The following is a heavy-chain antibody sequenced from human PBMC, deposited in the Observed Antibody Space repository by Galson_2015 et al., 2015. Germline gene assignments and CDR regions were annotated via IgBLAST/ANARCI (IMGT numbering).Heavy chain of an antibody. Sequence: SLRLSCAASRFTFSSYGMHWVRQAPGKGLEWVAVIWYDGSNKYYADSVKGRFTISRDNSKNTLYLQMNSLRAEDTAVYYCARDALSGGYSSGWPYYYYYYGMDVWGQGTTVTVSS. CDR1: RFTFSSYG. CDR3: ARDALSGGYSSGWPYYYYYYGMDV. CDR2: IWYDGSNK. J-gene: IGHJ6*02. V-gene: IGHV3-33*01. D-gene: IGHD6-19*01.